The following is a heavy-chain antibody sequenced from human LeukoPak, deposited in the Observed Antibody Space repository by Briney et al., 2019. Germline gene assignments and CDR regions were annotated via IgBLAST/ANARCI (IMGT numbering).Heavy chain of an antibody. V-gene: IGHV4-30-2*01. J-gene: IGHJ4*02. CDR1: GGSLSSGGYY. CDR2: IYHSGST. D-gene: IGHD3-3*01. CDR3: ARDPNYDFWSGPPY. Sequence: SETLSLTCTVSGGSLSSGGYYWSWIRQPPGKGLEWIGYIYHSGSTYYNPSLKSRVTISVDRSKNQFSLKLSSVTAADTAVYYCARDPNYDFWSGPPYWGQGTLVTVSS.